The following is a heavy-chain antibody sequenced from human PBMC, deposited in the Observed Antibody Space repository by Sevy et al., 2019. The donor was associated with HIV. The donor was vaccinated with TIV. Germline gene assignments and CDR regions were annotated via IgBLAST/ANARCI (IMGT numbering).Heavy chain of an antibody. J-gene: IGHJ5*02. CDR2: IYTSGST. Sequence: SETLSLTCTVSGGSISSYYWSWIRQPAGKGLEWIGRIYTSGSTNYNPSLKSRVTMSVDTSKNQFSLKLSSVTAADTAVYYCAREGARGAAAGTLSWFDPWGQGTLVTVSS. CDR1: GGSISSYY. V-gene: IGHV4-4*07. CDR3: AREGARGAAAGTLSWFDP. D-gene: IGHD6-13*01.